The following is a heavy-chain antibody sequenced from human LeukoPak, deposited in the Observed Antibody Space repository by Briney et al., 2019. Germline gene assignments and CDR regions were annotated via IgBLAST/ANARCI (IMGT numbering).Heavy chain of an antibody. D-gene: IGHD5-18*01. Sequence: PSETLSLTCTVSGGSISSSSYYWGWIRQPAGKGLEWIGRIYTSGSTNYNPSLKSRVTMSVDTSKNQFSLKLSSVTAADTAVYYCAGYSYGSRLNYYYYMDVWGKGTTVTISS. CDR1: GGSISSSSYY. V-gene: IGHV4-61*02. CDR2: IYTSGST. CDR3: AGYSYGSRLNYYYYMDV. J-gene: IGHJ6*03.